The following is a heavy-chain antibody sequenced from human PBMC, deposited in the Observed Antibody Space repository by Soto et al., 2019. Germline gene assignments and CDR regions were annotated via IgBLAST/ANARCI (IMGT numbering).Heavy chain of an antibody. CDR3: ARQGYMTPLTN. CDR2: INAGNGNT. D-gene: IGHD3-10*01. V-gene: IGHV1-3*01. J-gene: IGHJ4*02. CDR1: GYTFTSYA. Sequence: ASVKVSCKASGYTFTSYAMHWVRQAPGQRLEWMGWINAGNGNTKYSQKFQGRVTITRDTSASTAYMELSSVTAADTAVYYCARQGYMTPLTNWGQGTLVTVSS.